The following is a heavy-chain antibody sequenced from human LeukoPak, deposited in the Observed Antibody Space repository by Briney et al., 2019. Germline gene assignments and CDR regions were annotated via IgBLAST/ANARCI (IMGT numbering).Heavy chain of an antibody. J-gene: IGHJ4*02. CDR2: INPNSGGT. Sequence: ASVTVSCKCSGYAFTDNCNHWMRLPPAPGLGWVGWINPNSGGTNYDQQFLGRVTMTIDTSVSTASMEVSILRSDDTAVDYCSRDALRDSSVSFLLESSDSFDHWGQGALVTISS. V-gene: IGHV1-2*02. CDR3: SRDALRDSSVSFLLESSDSFDH. CDR1: GYAFTDNC. D-gene: IGHD3-22*01.